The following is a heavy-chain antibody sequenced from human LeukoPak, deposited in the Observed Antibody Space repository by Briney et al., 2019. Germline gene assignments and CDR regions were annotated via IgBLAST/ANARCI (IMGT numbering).Heavy chain of an antibody. CDR3: ARYYDSSGSYDY. V-gene: IGHV3-74*01. D-gene: IGHD3-22*01. J-gene: IGHJ4*02. CDR2: INSDGSST. CDR1: GFTFSSYW. Sequence: QSGGSLRPSCAASGFTFSSYWMHWVRQAPGKGLVWVSRINSDGSSTSYADSVKGRFTISRDNAKNTLYLQMNSLRAEDTAVYYCARYYDSSGSYDYWGQGTLVTVSS.